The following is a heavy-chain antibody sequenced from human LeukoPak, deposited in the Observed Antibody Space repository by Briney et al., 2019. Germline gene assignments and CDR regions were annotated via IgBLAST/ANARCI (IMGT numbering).Heavy chain of an antibody. Sequence: ASVKVSCKASGYIFISYGFSWVRQAPGQGLEWMGWISNYNGNTNYAQKFRDRLTMTIDTSTTTSYMELSRLRSDDTAVYYCARPIDDYVWGSYRINLQNDAFDIWGQGTMVTVSS. J-gene: IGHJ3*02. CDR2: ISNYNGNT. CDR1: GYIFISYG. V-gene: IGHV1-18*01. CDR3: ARPIDDYVWGSYRINLQNDAFDI. D-gene: IGHD3-16*02.